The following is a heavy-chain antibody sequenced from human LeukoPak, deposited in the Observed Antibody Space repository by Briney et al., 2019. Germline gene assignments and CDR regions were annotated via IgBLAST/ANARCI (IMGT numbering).Heavy chain of an antibody. CDR3: ARAGYGGNSVHAFDI. D-gene: IGHD4-23*01. CDR1: GYTFTSYG. J-gene: IGHJ3*02. CDR2: ISAYNGNT. Sequence: ASVKVSCKASGYTFTSYGISWVRQAPGQGLEWMGWISAYNGNTNYAQKLQGRVTMTTDTSTSTAYMELRSLRSDDTAVYYCARAGYGGNSVHAFDIWGQGTMVTVSS. V-gene: IGHV1-18*01.